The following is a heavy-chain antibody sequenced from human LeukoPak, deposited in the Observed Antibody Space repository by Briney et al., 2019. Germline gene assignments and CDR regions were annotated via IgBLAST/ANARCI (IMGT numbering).Heavy chain of an antibody. V-gene: IGHV4-59*01. CDR3: ARTGVSEAGSHWFDP. Sequence: PSETLSLTCTVSGGSISSYYWSWIRQPPGKGLEWIGYIYYSGSTNYNPSLKSRVTISVDTSKNQFSLKLSSVTAADTAVYYCARTGVSEAGSHWFDPWGQGTLVTVSS. CDR1: GGSISSYY. CDR2: IYYSGST. D-gene: IGHD6-13*01. J-gene: IGHJ5*02.